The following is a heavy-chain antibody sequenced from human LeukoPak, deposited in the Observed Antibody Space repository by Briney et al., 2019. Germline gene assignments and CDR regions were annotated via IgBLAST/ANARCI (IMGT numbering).Heavy chain of an antibody. Sequence: ASVKISCKASGYTFRGNYIHWLRQAPGQGLEWMGWIDANNGDTKSAQKFQGRITMSRDTSISTAYMDLSSLSPDDAAVYYCARDPSSVTLYFFDYWGQETLVTVSS. CDR2: IDANNGDT. D-gene: IGHD4-11*01. CDR1: GYTFRGNY. CDR3: ARDPSSVTLYFFDY. J-gene: IGHJ4*02. V-gene: IGHV1-2*02.